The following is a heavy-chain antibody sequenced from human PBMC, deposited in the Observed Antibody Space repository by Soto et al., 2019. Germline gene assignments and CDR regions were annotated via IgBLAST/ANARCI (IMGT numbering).Heavy chain of an antibody. J-gene: IGHJ3*02. CDR3: VRDHRGGTDAFDI. Sequence: QVQLVQSGAEVKKPGASVKVSCKASGYTFTSFGISWVRQAPGQGLEWMGWISAYNGNTNYAENLQGRVTMTADTSPSTAYMELRSLRSDDTAVYYCVRDHRGGTDAFDIWGQGTMVTVSS. D-gene: IGHD2-15*01. CDR2: ISAYNGNT. CDR1: GYTFTSFG. V-gene: IGHV1-18*01.